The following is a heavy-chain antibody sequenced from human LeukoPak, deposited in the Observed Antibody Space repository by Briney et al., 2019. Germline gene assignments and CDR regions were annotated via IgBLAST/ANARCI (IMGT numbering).Heavy chain of an antibody. V-gene: IGHV3-15*01. Sequence: GGSLRLSCAASGFTFSNAWMSWVRQAPGKGLEWVGRIKSKTDGGTTDYAAPVKGRFTISRDDSKNTLYLQMNSLKTEDTAVYYCTTNFRGITMARGVAWGQGTLVTVSS. J-gene: IGHJ5*02. D-gene: IGHD3-10*01. CDR1: GFTFSNAW. CDR2: IKSKTDGGTT. CDR3: TTNFRGITMARGVA.